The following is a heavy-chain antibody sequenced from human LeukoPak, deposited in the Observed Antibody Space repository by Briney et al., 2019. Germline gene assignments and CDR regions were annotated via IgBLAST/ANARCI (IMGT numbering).Heavy chain of an antibody. CDR3: AKISGSYSHPFDH. CDR1: GGSISSSSYY. V-gene: IGHV4-39*01. J-gene: IGHJ4*02. CDR2: IYYSGST. Sequence: PSETLSLTCTVSGGSISSSSYYWGWIRQPPGKGLKWIGSIYYSGSTYYNPSLKSRVTISVDTSKNQFSLKLSSVTAADTAMYYCAKISGSYSHPFDHWGQGTLVTVSS. D-gene: IGHD1-26*01.